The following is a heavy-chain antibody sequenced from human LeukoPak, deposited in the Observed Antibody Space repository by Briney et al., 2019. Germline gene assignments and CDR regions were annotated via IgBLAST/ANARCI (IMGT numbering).Heavy chain of an antibody. CDR3: AWAYVWGSYRYGDY. CDR2: INHSGST. CDR1: GGSFSGYY. J-gene: IGHJ4*02. D-gene: IGHD3-16*02. Sequence: SETLSLTCAVYGGSFSGYYWSWIRQPPGKGLEWIGEINHSGSTNYNPSLRSRVTISVDTSKNQFSLKLSSVTAADTAVYYCAWAYVWGSYRYGDYWGQGTLVTVSS. V-gene: IGHV4-34*01.